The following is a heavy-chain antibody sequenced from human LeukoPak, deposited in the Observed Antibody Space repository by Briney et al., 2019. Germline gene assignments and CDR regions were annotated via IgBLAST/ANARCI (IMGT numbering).Heavy chain of an antibody. Sequence: GGSLRLSCAASGFTFSSYEMNWVRQAPGKGLEWVSYISSSGSTIYYADSVKGRFTISRDNAKNSLYLQMNSLRAEDTAVYYCAREAFYHLYYYGMDVWGQGTTVTVSS. CDR3: AREAFYHLYYYGMDV. CDR1: GFTFSSYE. J-gene: IGHJ6*02. V-gene: IGHV3-48*03. CDR2: ISSSGSTI. D-gene: IGHD3-3*02.